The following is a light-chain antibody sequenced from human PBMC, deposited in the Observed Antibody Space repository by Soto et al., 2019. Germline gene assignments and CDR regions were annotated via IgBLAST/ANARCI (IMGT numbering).Light chain of an antibody. CDR1: QSVLYTPNDNNY. J-gene: IGKJ2*01. V-gene: IGKV4-1*01. Sequence: DIVMTQSPDSLAVSLGERATINCKSSQSVLYTPNDNNYLAWFQQKPGQPPKLLIYWASTRESGAPERFSGSGSGTDFTLTISSVEAEDVAVYYCHQYARDPFTFGQGTKLEIK. CDR3: HQYARDPFT. CDR2: WAS.